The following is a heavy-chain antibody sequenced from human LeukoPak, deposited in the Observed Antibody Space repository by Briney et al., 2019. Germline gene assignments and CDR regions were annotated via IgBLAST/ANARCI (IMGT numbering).Heavy chain of an antibody. CDR3: ARVSIPGIAAAGSYYYDRSGYGMDV. J-gene: IGHJ6*02. CDR2: ISSSGSTI. V-gene: IGHV3-11*01. Sequence: LPLTCTVSGASITGADYHWSWIRQAPGKGLEWVSYISSSGSTIYYADSVKGRFTISRDNAKNSLYLQMNSLRAEDTAVYYCARVSIPGIAAAGSYYYDRSGYGMDVWGQGTTVTVSS. D-gene: IGHD3-22*01. CDR1: GASITGADYH.